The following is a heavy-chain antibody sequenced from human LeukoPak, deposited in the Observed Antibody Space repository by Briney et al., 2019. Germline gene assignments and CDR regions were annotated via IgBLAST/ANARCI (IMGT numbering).Heavy chain of an antibody. Sequence: GGSLRLSCAASGFTFSDYGMHWVRQAPGKGLEWVAVIANDGRDKKYADSVRGRFTISRDNSKNTLYLQMNSLRAEDTAVYYCARGPGGYGFSDYWGQGTLVTVSS. D-gene: IGHD5-18*01. CDR1: GFTFSDYG. CDR2: IANDGRDK. CDR3: ARGPGGYGFSDY. J-gene: IGHJ4*02. V-gene: IGHV3-30*03.